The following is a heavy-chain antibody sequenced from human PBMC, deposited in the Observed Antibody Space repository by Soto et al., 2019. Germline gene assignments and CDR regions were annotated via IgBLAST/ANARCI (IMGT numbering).Heavy chain of an antibody. CDR3: ARHYYDSGHFDY. CDR2: IYYSGST. CDR1: GGSISSSSYY. V-gene: IGHV4-39*01. Sequence: PSETLSLTCTVSGGSISSSSYYWGWIRQPPGKGLEWIGSIYYSGSTYYNPSLKSRVTISVDTSKNQFSLKLSSVTAADTAVYYCARHYYDSGHFDYWGQGTLVTVSS. D-gene: IGHD3-22*01. J-gene: IGHJ4*02.